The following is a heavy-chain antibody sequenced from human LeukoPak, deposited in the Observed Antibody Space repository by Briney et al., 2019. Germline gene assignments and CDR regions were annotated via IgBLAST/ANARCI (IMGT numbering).Heavy chain of an antibody. CDR3: ARDRGAAGPRWYFDY. V-gene: IGHV1-3*01. J-gene: IGHJ4*02. D-gene: IGHD6-13*01. CDR1: GYTFTSYA. Sequence: GASVKVSCKASGYTFTSYAMHWVRQAPGQRLEWMGWINAGNGNTKYSQKFQGRVTITRGTSASTDYMELSSLRSEDTAVYYCARDRGAAGPRWYFDYWGQGTLVTVSS. CDR2: INAGNGNT.